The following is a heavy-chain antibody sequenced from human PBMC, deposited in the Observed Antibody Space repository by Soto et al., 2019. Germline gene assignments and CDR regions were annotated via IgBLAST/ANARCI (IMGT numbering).Heavy chain of an antibody. Sequence: ASVKVSCKASGYTFTSYGISWVRQAPGQGLEWMGWISTYNGNTNYAQKLQGRVTMTTDTSTSTAYMELRSLRSDDTAVYYCARVPSISGARSFDYWGQGTLVTVSS. CDR3: ARVPSISGARSFDY. V-gene: IGHV1-18*01. CDR1: GYTFTSYG. D-gene: IGHD1-7*01. J-gene: IGHJ4*02. CDR2: ISTYNGNT.